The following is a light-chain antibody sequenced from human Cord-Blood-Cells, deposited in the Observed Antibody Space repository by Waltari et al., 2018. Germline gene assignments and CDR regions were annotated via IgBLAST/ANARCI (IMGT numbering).Light chain of an antibody. V-gene: IGKV3-20*01. CDR1: QSVSRSY. CDR3: QQYGSSYT. Sequence: EIVLTQSPGTLSLSPGERATLSCRASQSVSRSYLAWYQQKPGQAPRLLIYGASSRATGIPDRFSGSGSGTDFTLTISRLGPEDFAVYYCQQYGSSYTFGQGTKLEIK. CDR2: GAS. J-gene: IGKJ2*01.